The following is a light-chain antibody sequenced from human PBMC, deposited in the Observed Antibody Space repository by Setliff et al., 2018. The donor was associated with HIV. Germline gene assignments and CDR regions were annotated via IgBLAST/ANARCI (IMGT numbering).Light chain of an antibody. Sequence: ELTQPPSVSVSPGQTARITCSGDALPKQYAYWYQQKPGQAPVLVIYKDSERPSGIPERFSGSSSGTTVTLTISGVQAEDEADYYCQSADSSGTYIFGTGTKVTVL. CDR2: KDS. V-gene: IGLV3-25*03. CDR1: ALPKQY. CDR3: QSADSSGTYI. J-gene: IGLJ1*01.